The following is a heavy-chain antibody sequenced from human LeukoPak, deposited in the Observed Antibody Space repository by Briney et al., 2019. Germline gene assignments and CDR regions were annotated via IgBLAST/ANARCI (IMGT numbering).Heavy chain of an antibody. D-gene: IGHD4-17*01. CDR2: IYSGGST. CDR3: AKDNVKVTTTRRVPHYMDV. V-gene: IGHV3-53*05. Sequence: ETLSLTCAVYGGSFSGYYWSWIRQAPGKGLEWVSVIYSGGSTYYADSVKGRFTISRDNSKNTLYLQMSGLTAEDTAVYYCAKDNVKVTTTRRVPHYMDVWGKGATVTISS. CDR1: GGSFSGYY. J-gene: IGHJ6*03.